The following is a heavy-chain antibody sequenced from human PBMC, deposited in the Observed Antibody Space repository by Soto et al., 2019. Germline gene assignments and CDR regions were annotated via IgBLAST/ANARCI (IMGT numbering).Heavy chain of an antibody. V-gene: IGHV3-74*03. Sequence: EVRLEEAGGGFVQPGGSLRVSCSGSGFIFSSFWMHWVRQGPGKGLEWVSRINGDGASLAYADSVKGRFSISRDNVKNTLRLQMHSLGADDTAVYFCAREGSLGLDVWGRGTTVTVSS. CDR3: AREGSLGLDV. CDR1: GFIFSSFW. CDR2: INGDGASL. D-gene: IGHD3-10*01. J-gene: IGHJ6*02.